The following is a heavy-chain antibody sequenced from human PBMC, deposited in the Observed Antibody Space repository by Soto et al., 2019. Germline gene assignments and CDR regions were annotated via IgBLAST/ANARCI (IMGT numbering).Heavy chain of an antibody. CDR3: ARDGYYYGMDV. CDR2: ISYDGRSK. V-gene: IGHV3-30-3*01. CDR1: GSTFRSYA. J-gene: IGHJ6*02. Sequence: QVQLVESGGGVVHPGRSLRLSCAASGSTFRSYALHWVRQVPDKGLEWVAVISYDGRSKYYADSWKGRFTISSDNSKNTLYLQMNSLRAEDTAVYYCARDGYYYGMDVWGQGTTVTVSS.